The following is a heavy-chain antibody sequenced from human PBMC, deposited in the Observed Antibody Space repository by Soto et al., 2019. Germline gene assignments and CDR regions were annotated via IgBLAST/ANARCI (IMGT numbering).Heavy chain of an antibody. CDR2: ISYDGSNK. J-gene: IGHJ3*02. CDR3: AKDGGRPWHLQRFGAFDI. V-gene: IGHV3-30*18. Sequence: GGSLRLSCAASGFTFSSYGMHWVRQAPGKGLEWVAVISYDGSNKYYADSVKGRFTISRDNSKNTLYLQMNSLRAEDTAVYYCAKDGGRPWHLQRFGAFDIWGQGTMVTVS. D-gene: IGHD3-3*02. CDR1: GFTFSSYG.